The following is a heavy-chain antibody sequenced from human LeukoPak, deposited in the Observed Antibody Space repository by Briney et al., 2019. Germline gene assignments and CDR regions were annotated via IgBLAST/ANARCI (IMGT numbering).Heavy chain of an antibody. CDR2: ISRSSSTI. V-gene: IGHV3-48*03. Sequence: PGGFLRLSCAASGFTFSDYEMNWIRQAPGKGLEWVSYISRSSSTIYYADSVKGRFTISRDNAKNSLYLQMNSLRAEDTAVYYCARRVIVVGLDYWGQGTLVTVSS. CDR3: ARRVIVVGLDY. D-gene: IGHD3-22*01. J-gene: IGHJ4*02. CDR1: GFTFSDYE.